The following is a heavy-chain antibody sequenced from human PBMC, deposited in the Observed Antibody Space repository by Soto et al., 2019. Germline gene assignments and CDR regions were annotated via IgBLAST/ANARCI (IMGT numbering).Heavy chain of an antibody. CDR1: GFTFSSYS. CDR2: ISSSSSYI. J-gene: IGHJ4*02. D-gene: IGHD2-8*01. V-gene: IGHV3-21*05. CDR3: ARVGAYCTNGVCYSSSYFDY. Sequence: GGSLRLSCAASGFTFSSYSMNWVRQAPGKGLEWVSYISSSSSYIYYADSVKGRFTISRDNAKNSLYLQMNSLRAEDTAVYYCARVGAYCTNGVCYSSSYFDYWGQGTLVTVSS.